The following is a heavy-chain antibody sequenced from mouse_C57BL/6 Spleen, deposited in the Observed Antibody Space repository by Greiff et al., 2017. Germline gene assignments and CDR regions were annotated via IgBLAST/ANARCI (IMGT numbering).Heavy chain of an antibody. V-gene: IGHV1-55*01. Sequence: QVQLQQSGAELVKPGASVKMSCKASGYTFTSYWITWVKQRPGQGLEWIGDIYPGSGSTNYNEKFKSKATLTVDTSSSTAYMQLSSLTSEDSAVYYCARMRTRGTVYAMDYWGQGTSVTVAS. CDR1: GYTFTSYW. CDR2: IYPGSGST. D-gene: IGHD3-3*01. CDR3: ARMRTRGTVYAMDY. J-gene: IGHJ4*01.